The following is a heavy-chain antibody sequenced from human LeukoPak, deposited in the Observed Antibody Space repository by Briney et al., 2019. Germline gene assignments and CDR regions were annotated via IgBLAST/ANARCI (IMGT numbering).Heavy chain of an antibody. CDR3: ATLIIVATTTQDY. CDR2: ISGSGGST. CDR1: GFTFSSYA. D-gene: IGHD5-12*01. V-gene: IGHV3-23*01. Sequence: GGSLRLSCAASGFTFSSYAMSWVRQAPGKGLEWVSAISGSGGSTYYADSVKGRFTISRDNSKNTLYLQMNSLRAEDTAVYYCATLIIVATTTQDYWGQGTLVTVSS. J-gene: IGHJ4*02.